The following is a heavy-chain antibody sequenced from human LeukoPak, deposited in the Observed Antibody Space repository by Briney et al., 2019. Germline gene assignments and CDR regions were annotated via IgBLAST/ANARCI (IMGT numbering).Heavy chain of an antibody. CDR2: IIPIFGTA. V-gene: IGHV1-69*13. CDR3: ARGKGYYSGYDYDDAFDI. CDR1: GGTFSSYA. J-gene: IGHJ3*02. Sequence: ASVKVSCKASGGTFSSYAISWVRQAPGQGLEWMGGIIPIFGTANYVQKFQGRVTITADESTSTAYMELSSLRSEDTAVYYCARGKGYYSGYDYDDAFDIWGQGTMVTVSS. D-gene: IGHD5-12*01.